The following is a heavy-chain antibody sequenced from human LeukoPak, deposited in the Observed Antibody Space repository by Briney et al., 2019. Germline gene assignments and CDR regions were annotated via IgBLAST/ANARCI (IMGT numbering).Heavy chain of an antibody. CDR2: IIPILGIA. CDR3: ARDIAAAGTGRAFDI. Sequence: SVKVSCKASGGTFSSYTISWVRQAHGQGIEWMGRIIPILGIANYAKKFQGRVTITADKTTSTEYMEMSSLRSEDTAVYYCARDIAAAGTGRAFDIWGQGTMVTVSS. V-gene: IGHV1-69*04. D-gene: IGHD6-13*01. CDR1: GGTFSSYT. J-gene: IGHJ3*02.